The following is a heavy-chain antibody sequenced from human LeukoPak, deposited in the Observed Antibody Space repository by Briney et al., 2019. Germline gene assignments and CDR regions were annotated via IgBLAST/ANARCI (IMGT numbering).Heavy chain of an antibody. CDR1: GGSISSSSYY. CDR3: ARRSYGNWFDP. CDR2: IYYSGST. J-gene: IGHJ5*02. Sequence: SETLSLTCTVSGGSISSSSYYWGWIRQPPGKGLEWIGSIYYSGSTYYNPSLKSRVTISVDTSKNQFSLKLSSATAADTAVYYCARRSYGNWFDPWGQGTLVTVSS. V-gene: IGHV4-39*01. D-gene: IGHD1-26*01.